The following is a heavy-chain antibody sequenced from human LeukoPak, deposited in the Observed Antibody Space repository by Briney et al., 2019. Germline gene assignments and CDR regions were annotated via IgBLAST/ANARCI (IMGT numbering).Heavy chain of an antibody. CDR1: GDSITGHF. V-gene: IGHV4-59*11. D-gene: IGHD3-16*02. Sequence: SETLSLTCIVSGDSITGHFWGWFRQPPGKGLEWIGHIYYSGNSNYNPSLKSRVTISVDTSKNQFSLKLSSVTAADTAMYYCARGRARDGSYPWFDSWGQGTLVTVSS. CDR3: ARGRARDGSYPWFDS. CDR2: IYYSGNS. J-gene: IGHJ5*01.